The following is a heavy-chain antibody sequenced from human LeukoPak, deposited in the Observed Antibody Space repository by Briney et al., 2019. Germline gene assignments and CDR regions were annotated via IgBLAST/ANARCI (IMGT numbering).Heavy chain of an antibody. CDR1: GFTFSSYA. V-gene: IGHV3-23*01. CDR3: AKDRLGSGWPDWYFDL. D-gene: IGHD6-19*01. CDR2: ISGSGGST. J-gene: IGHJ2*01. Sequence: PGGSLRLSCAASGFTFSSYAMSWVRQAPGKGLEWVSAISGSGGSTYYVDSVKGRFTISRDNSKNTLYLQMNSLRAEDTAVYYCAKDRLGSGWPDWYFDLWGRGTLVTVSS.